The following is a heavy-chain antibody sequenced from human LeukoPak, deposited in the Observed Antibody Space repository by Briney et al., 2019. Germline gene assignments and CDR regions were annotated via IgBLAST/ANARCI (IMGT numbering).Heavy chain of an antibody. J-gene: IGHJ4*02. CDR3: ARVAYYDGLSYFDY. V-gene: IGHV4-39*07. CDR1: GGSISSNSYY. Sequence: SETLSLTCTVSGGSISSNSYYWGWIRQPPGKGLEWIGNIYYSGSTNYNPSLKSRVTISVDTSKNQFSLKLSSVTAADTAVYYCARVAYYDGLSYFDYWGQGTLVTVSS. D-gene: IGHD3-22*01. CDR2: IYYSGST.